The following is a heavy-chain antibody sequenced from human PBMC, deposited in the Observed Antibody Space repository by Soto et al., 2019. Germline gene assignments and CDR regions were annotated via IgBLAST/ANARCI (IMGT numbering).Heavy chain of an antibody. CDR3: ARHPYYYGSGTYRYGVDV. V-gene: IGHV4-39*01. D-gene: IGHD3-10*01. CDR1: GGSISSTSYY. J-gene: IGHJ6*02. CDR2: IYYSGSA. Sequence: PSETLSLTCAVSGGSISSTSYYWGWIRQPPGKGLEWIATIYYSGSAYYNSSLKSRVTISVDTSKSQFSLKLTSVTAADTALYYCARHPYYYGSGTYRYGVDVWGQGTTVTVSS.